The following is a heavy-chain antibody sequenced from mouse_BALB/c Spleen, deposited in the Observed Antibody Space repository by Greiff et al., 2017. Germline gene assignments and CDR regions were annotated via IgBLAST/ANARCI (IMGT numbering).Heavy chain of an antibody. CDR3: ARGTTATYWYFDV. CDR2: IWAGGST. Sequence: VMLVESGPGLVAPSQSLSITCTVSGFSLTSYGVHWVRQPPGKGLEWLGVIWAGGSTNYNSALMSRLSISKDNSKSQVFLKMNSLQTDDTAMYYCARGTTATYWYFDVWGAGTTVTVSS. CDR1: GFSLTSYG. V-gene: IGHV2-9*02. D-gene: IGHD1-2*01. J-gene: IGHJ1*01.